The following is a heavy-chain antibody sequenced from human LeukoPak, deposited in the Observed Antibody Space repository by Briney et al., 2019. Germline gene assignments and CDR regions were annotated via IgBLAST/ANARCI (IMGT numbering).Heavy chain of an antibody. CDR2: ISAYNGNT. D-gene: IGHD2-15*01. Sequence: ASVKVSCKASGYTFTSYGISWVRQAPGQGLEWMGWISAYNGNTNYAQKLQGRVTMTTDTSTSTAYMELSRLRSDDTAVYYCARAAKGYCSGGSCNWFDPWGQGTLVTVSS. V-gene: IGHV1-18*01. CDR1: GYTFTSYG. CDR3: ARAAKGYCSGGSCNWFDP. J-gene: IGHJ5*02.